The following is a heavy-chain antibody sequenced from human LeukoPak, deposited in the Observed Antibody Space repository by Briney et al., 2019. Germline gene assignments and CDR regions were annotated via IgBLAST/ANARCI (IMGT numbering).Heavy chain of an antibody. CDR2: IIPIFGTA. V-gene: IGHV1-69*01. CDR1: GGTFSSYA. CDR3: ARXFGMSTVTTLFVDYYYMDV. Sequence: SVKVSCKASGGTFSSYAISWVRQAPGQGLEWMGGIIPIFGTANYAQKFQGRVTITADESTSTAYMELSSLRSEDTAVYYCARXFGMSTVTTLFVDYYYMDVWGKGTTVTV. J-gene: IGHJ6*03. D-gene: IGHD4-11*01.